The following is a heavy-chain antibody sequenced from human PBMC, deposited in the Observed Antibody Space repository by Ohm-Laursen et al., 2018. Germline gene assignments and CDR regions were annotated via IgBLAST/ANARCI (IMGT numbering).Heavy chain of an antibody. V-gene: IGHV4-34*01. CDR2: INHSGST. Sequence: SETLSLTCTVSGGSISSYYWSWIRQPAGKGLEWIGEINHSGSTNYNPSLKSRVTISVDTSKNQFSLKLSSVTAADTAVYYCARGSDWYFDLWGRGTLVTVSS. CDR3: ARGSDWYFDL. J-gene: IGHJ2*01. CDR1: GGSISSYY.